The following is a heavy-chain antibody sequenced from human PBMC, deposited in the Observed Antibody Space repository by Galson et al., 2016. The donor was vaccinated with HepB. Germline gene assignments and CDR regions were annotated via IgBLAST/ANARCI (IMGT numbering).Heavy chain of an antibody. V-gene: IGHV3-21*01. D-gene: IGHD4-17*01. CDR3: ARDVGDYFTPWYYYFGMDV. Sequence: SLRLSCAASGFTFSSYSMNWVRQAPGKGLEWVSSISSSSSYIYYADSVKGRFTISRDNAKNSLYLQMNSLRAEDTAVYYCARDVGDYFTPWYYYFGMDVWGQGTTVTVSS. CDR1: GFTFSSYS. CDR2: ISSSSSYI. J-gene: IGHJ6*02.